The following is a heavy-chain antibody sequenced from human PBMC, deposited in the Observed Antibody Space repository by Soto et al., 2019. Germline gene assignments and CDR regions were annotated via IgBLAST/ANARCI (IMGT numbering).Heavy chain of an antibody. CDR1: GGTFGNSA. CDR3: ARDKDRQQLGGNYYYGIDV. V-gene: IGHV1-69*14. Sequence: QVQLVQSGAEVKKPGSSVTVSCKASGGTFGNSAISWVRQAPGQGLEWMGGIIPMFPTPDYAQKFQGRVTXTXDKXTSTAYMELTSLRSEDTAVYYCARDKDRQQLGGNYYYGIDVWGQGTTVTVSS. J-gene: IGHJ6*02. CDR2: IIPMFPTP. D-gene: IGHD3-3*02.